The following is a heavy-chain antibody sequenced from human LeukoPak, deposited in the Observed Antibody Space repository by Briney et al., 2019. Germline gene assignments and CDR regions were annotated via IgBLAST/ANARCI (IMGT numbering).Heavy chain of an antibody. Sequence: GGSLRLSCSASGFTFSGYAMHWGRQAPGKGLEYVSAVSPNGRSTYYADSVKGRFTISRDNAKNSLYLQMNSLRDEDTAVYYCARVRAGYYCDNWGQGTLVTVSS. CDR2: VSPNGRST. CDR1: GFTFSGYA. V-gene: IGHV3-64*04. J-gene: IGHJ4*02. CDR3: ARVRAGYYCDN.